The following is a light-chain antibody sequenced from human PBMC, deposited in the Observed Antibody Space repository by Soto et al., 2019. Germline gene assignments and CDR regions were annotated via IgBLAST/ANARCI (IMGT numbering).Light chain of an antibody. CDR3: QQYGSSPYT. Sequence: EIVLTQSPGPLSLSPGERATLSCRASQSVSSSLLAWYRQKPGQAPRLLIYGASSRATGTPDRFSGSGSGTDFTLTISRLEPEDFAVYYCQQYGSSPYTFGQGTKLEIK. J-gene: IGKJ2*01. CDR1: QSVSSSL. V-gene: IGKV3-20*01. CDR2: GAS.